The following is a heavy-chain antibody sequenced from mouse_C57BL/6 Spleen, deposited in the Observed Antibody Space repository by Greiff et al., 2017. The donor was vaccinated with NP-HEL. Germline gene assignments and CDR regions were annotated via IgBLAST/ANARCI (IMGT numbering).Heavy chain of an antibody. Sequence: EVKLQESGPGLVKPSQSLSLTCSVTGYSITSGYYWNWIRQLPGNKLEWMGYISYDGSNNYNPSLKNRISITRDTSKNQFFLKLNSVTTEDTATYYCARRYYGSSDYWGQGTTLTVSS. CDR2: ISYDGSN. V-gene: IGHV3-6*01. CDR3: ARRYYGSSDY. J-gene: IGHJ2*01. CDR1: GYSITSGYY. D-gene: IGHD1-1*01.